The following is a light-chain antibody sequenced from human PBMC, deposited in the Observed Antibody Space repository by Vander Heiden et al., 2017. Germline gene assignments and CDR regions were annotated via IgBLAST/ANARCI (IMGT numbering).Light chain of an antibody. CDR3: QSADSGGTYEV. Sequence: SYELTQPPSVSVSPGQTARITCSGDALPNQYAYWYQQKPGQAPVMLIYKDSERPSGIPERFSGSSSGTTVTLTISGVQAEDEADYYCQSADSGGTYEVFGGGTKLSVL. J-gene: IGLJ3*02. CDR2: KDS. CDR1: ALPNQY. V-gene: IGLV3-25*03.